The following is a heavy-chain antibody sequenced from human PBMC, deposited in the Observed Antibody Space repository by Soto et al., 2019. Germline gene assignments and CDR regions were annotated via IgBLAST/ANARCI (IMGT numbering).Heavy chain of an antibody. CDR3: ASGRSKQWLPTGGFDY. D-gene: IGHD6-19*01. CDR1: GGTFSSYA. Sequence: ASVKVSCKASGGTFSSYAISWVRQAPGQGLEWMGGIIPIFGTANYAQKFQGRVTITADESTSTAYMELSSLRSEDTAVYYCASGRSKQWLPTGGFDYWGQGTLVTVSS. J-gene: IGHJ4*02. V-gene: IGHV1-69*13. CDR2: IIPIFGTA.